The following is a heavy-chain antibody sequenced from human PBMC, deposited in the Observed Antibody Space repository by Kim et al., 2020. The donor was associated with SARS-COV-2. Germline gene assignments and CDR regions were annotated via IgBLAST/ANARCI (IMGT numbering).Heavy chain of an antibody. V-gene: IGHV3-30*04. CDR1: GFTFSSYA. Sequence: GGSLRLSCAASGFTFSSYAMHWVRQAPGKGLEWVTLIFSDGSNKFYADSVRGRFTISRDNSRNTLYLQMNSLRVEDTALYYCARGGCSGDNCYPFFDSWGQGTLVTVSS. CDR3: ARGGCSGDNCYPFFDS. D-gene: IGHD2-15*01. CDR2: IFSDGSNK. J-gene: IGHJ4*02.